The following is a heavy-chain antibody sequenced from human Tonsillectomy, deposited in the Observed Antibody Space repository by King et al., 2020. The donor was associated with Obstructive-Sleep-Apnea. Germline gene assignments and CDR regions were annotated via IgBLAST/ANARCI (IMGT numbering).Heavy chain of an antibody. CDR2: IAYDVSNK. V-gene: IGHV3-30*04. D-gene: IGHD3-10*01. CDR1: GFTFSSYA. Sequence: VQLVESGGGVVQPGNSLILSCAASGFTFSSYAMHGVRQAPGKWLDGVAVIAYDVSNKYYADSVKGRFTISRDNSKNTLYLQMNSLRAEDTAVYYCARGGSPHTTLGYWGQGTLVTVSS. CDR3: ARGGSPHTTLGY. J-gene: IGHJ4*02.